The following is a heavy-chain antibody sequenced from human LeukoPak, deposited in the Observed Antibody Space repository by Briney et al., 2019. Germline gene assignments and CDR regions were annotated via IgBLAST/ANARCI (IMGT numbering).Heavy chain of an antibody. J-gene: IGHJ4*02. CDR3: ARLSGDGV. V-gene: IGHV3-21*01. CDR1: GFTFSSYS. D-gene: IGHD7-27*01. CDR2: ISYSAYV. Sequence: GGSLRLSCATSGFTFSSYSMDWVRQAPGKGLEWVSSISYSAYVYYADSVKGRFTISRDNTKNSLYLQMNSLRVEDTAVYYCARLSGDGVWGQGTLVTVPS.